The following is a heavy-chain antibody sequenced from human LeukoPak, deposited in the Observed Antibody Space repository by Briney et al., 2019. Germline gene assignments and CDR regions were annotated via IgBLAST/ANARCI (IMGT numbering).Heavy chain of an antibody. Sequence: SETLSLTCAVYGGSFNGYHWSWIRQPPGKGLEWIGEINHSGSTNYNPSLKSRVTISVDTSKNQFSLKLSSVTAADTAVYYCAREHDTQNAFDIWGQGTMVTVSS. CDR3: AREHDTQNAFDI. D-gene: IGHD1/OR15-1a*01. CDR1: GGSFNGYH. V-gene: IGHV4-34*01. J-gene: IGHJ3*02. CDR2: INHSGST.